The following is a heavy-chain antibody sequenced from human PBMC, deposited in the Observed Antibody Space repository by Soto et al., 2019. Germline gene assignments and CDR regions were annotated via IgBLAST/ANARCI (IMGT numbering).Heavy chain of an antibody. Sequence: GASVKVSCKASGYTFSSYGISWVRQAPGQGLEWMGWISAYNGYTNYAQKLQGRVTMTTDTSTSTAYMELRSLSSDDTAVYYCARRDGVSAAGNYYYYMDVWGKGTTVTV. J-gene: IGHJ6*03. V-gene: IGHV1-18*01. CDR3: ARRDGVSAAGNYYYYMDV. CDR2: ISAYNGYT. CDR1: GYTFSSYG. D-gene: IGHD6-13*01.